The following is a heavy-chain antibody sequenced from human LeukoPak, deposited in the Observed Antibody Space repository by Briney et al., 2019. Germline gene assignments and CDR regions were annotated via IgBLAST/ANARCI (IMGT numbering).Heavy chain of an antibody. CDR2: IKQDGSEK. V-gene: IGHV3-7*01. CDR3: ARDRHSYGYYYYYGMDV. CDR1: GFTFSSFG. J-gene: IGHJ6*02. D-gene: IGHD5-18*01. Sequence: PGGSLRLSCAASGFTFSSFGMHWVRQAPGKGLEWVANIKQDGSEKYYVDSVKGRFTISRDNAKNSLYLQMNSLRAEDTAVYYCARDRHSYGYYYYYGMDVWGQGTTVTVSS.